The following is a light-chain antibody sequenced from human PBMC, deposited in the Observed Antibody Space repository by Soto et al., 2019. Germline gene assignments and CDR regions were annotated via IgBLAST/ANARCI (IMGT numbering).Light chain of an antibody. CDR1: SSDIGGYKY. CDR3: SPYTSNSTYV. Sequence: QSVLTQQYPVSESLVQSITISCTGTSSDIGGYKYVSWYQQHPGKAPKLIIYEVTSRPSGVSNRFSASQSGHTASLSISGLQAEDEADYYCSPYTSNSTYVFGAGTTGTVL. CDR2: EVT. J-gene: IGLJ1*01. V-gene: IGLV2-14*01.